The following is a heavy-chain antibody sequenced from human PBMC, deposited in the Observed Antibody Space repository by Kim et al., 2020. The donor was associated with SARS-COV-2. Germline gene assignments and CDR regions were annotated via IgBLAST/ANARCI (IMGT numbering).Heavy chain of an antibody. V-gene: IGHV1-69*13. J-gene: IGHJ5*02. CDR3: ARGGVASSSWYHFDP. CDR2: IIPIFGTA. D-gene: IGHD6-13*01. CDR1: GGTFSSYA. Sequence: ASVKVSCKASGGTFSSYAISWVRQAPGQGLEWMGGIIPIFGTANYAQKFQGRVTITADESTSTAYMELSSLRSEDTAVYYCARGGVASSSWYHFDPWGQGTLETVSS.